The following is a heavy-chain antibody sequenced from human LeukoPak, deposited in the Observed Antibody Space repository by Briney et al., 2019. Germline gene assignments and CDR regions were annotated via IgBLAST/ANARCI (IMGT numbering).Heavy chain of an antibody. CDR2: IYHSGST. CDR3: ARMLYGSGSYYNRWGAFDI. V-gene: IGHV4-30-2*01. Sequence: KPSQTLSLTCTVSGGSISSGGYYWSWIRQPPGKGLEWIGYIYHSGSTYYNPSLKSRVTISVDRSKNQFSLKLSSVTAADTAVYYCARMLYGSGSYYNRWGAFDIWGQGTMVTVSS. CDR1: GGSISSGGYY. J-gene: IGHJ3*02. D-gene: IGHD3-10*01.